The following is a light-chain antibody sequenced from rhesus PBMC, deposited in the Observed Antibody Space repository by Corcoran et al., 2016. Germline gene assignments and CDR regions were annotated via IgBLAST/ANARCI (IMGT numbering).Light chain of an antibody. V-gene: IGKV1-25*01. J-gene: IGKJ2*01. CDR1: QGITND. CDR3: QHYYTTPYS. Sequence: DIQMTQSPSSLSASVGDRVTITCRASQGITNDLAWYQPKPGETPKLLICEASRLHSGIPSRFSGSGSGTDFTLTISSLQPEDFATYDGQHYYTTPYSFGQGTKVEIK. CDR2: EAS.